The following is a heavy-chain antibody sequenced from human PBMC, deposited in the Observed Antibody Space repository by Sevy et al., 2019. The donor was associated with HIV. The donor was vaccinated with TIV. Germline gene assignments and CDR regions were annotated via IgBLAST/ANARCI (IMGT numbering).Heavy chain of an antibody. J-gene: IGHJ3*01. Sequence: GGSLRLSCTASGFTLGDYAMGWFRQAPGKGLEWVGFIRSKTYAEATEYATSVKDRFTISRDDSKSIAYLHMSSLKTEDTALYYCTRDYPGGEADVWGQGTMVTVSS. CDR3: TRDYPGGEADV. CDR2: IRSKTYAEAT. V-gene: IGHV3-49*03. D-gene: IGHD3-16*01. CDR1: GFTLGDYA.